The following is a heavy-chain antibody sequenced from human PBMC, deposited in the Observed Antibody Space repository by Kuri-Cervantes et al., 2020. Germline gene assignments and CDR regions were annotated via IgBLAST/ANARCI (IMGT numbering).Heavy chain of an antibody. V-gene: IGHV3-48*03. J-gene: IGHJ4*02. CDR3: ARDRVLHGSRPFY. CDR1: GFTFSSYA. Sequence: GGSLRLSCAASGFTFSSYAMHWVRQAPGKGLELVSYISSSGNSIKYADFVKGRFTISRDNAKNSLYLQMNSLRAEDTAVYYCARDRVLHGSRPFYWGQGTLVTVSS. CDR2: ISSSGNSI. D-gene: IGHD2-2*03.